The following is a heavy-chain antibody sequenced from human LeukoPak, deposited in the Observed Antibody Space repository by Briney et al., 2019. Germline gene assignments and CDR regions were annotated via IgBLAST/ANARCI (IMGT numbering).Heavy chain of an antibody. V-gene: IGHV4-39*01. CDR1: GDSISSSNSY. CDR3: AILWGIYSSSWYEE. D-gene: IGHD6-13*01. CDR2: IYYSGNT. Sequence: PSETLSLTCTVSGDSISSSNSYWGWIRQPPGKGLEWIGSIYYSGNTYYNASLKSRVTISVDTSKNQFSLKLTSVTAADTAVYYCAILWGIYSSSWYEEWGQGTLVTVSS. J-gene: IGHJ4*02.